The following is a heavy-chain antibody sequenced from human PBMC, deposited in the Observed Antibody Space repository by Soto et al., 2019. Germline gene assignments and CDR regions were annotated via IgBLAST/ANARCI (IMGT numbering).Heavy chain of an antibody. Sequence: GGSLRLSCAVSGVTLADVWMNWVRQAPGKGPEWVGRIKSNTAGGTTDFAAPVKGRFTISRDDSQNTLYLQMDSLKTEDTAVYYCSHGYYQYFNSWGPGTLVTVSS. V-gene: IGHV3-15*07. CDR1: GVTLADVW. CDR3: SHGYYQYFNS. D-gene: IGHD5-18*01. J-gene: IGHJ4*02. CDR2: IKSNTAGGTT.